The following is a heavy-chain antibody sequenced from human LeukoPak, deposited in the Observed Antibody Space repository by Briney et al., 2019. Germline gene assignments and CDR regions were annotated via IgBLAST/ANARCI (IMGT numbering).Heavy chain of an antibody. CDR2: INPNSGGT. Sequence: ASVKVSCKASGYTFTGYYMHWVRQAPGQGLEWMGRINPNSGGTNYAQKFQGSVTMTRDTSISTAYMELSRLRSDDTAVYYCARAEVYDSSGYYYVRAFDIWGQGTMVTVSS. V-gene: IGHV1-2*06. CDR3: ARAEVYDSSGYYYVRAFDI. D-gene: IGHD3-22*01. J-gene: IGHJ3*02. CDR1: GYTFTGYY.